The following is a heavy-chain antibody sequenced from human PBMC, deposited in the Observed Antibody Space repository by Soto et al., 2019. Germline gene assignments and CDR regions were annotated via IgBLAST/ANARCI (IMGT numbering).Heavy chain of an antibody. CDR1: GFTFSSYG. CDR2: IWYDGSNK. Sequence: GGSLRLSCAASGFTFSSYGMHWVRQAPGKGLEWVAVIWYDGSNKYYADSVKGRFTISRDNSKNTLYLQMNSLRAEDTAVYYCARDVFPFTGSGRNYYYYGMDVWGQGTTVTVSS. D-gene: IGHD3-10*01. CDR3: ARDVFPFTGSGRNYYYYGMDV. J-gene: IGHJ6*02. V-gene: IGHV3-33*01.